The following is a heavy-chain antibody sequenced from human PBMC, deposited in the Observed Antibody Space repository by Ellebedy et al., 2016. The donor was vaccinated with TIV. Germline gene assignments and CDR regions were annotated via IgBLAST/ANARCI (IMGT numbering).Heavy chain of an antibody. CDR2: IIPIFGTA. CDR1: GGTFSSYA. V-gene: IGHV1-69*06. J-gene: IGHJ5*02. Sequence: SVKVSCXASGGTFSSYAISWVRQAPGQGLEWMGGIIPIFGTANYAQKFQGRVTITADKSTSTAYMELSSLRSEDTAVYYCARGPDDGGSYYWWFDPWGQGTLVTVSS. CDR3: ARGPDDGGSYYWWFDP. D-gene: IGHD1-26*01.